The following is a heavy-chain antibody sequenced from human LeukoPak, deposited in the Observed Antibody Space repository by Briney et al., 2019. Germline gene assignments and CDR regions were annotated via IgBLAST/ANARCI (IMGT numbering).Heavy chain of an antibody. V-gene: IGHV3-23*01. CDR1: GFTFSSYA. D-gene: IGHD3-9*01. Sequence: GGSLRLSCAASGFTFSSYAMSWVRQAPGKGLEWVSAISGSGGSTYYADSVKGRFTISRDNSKNTLYLQMNSLRAEDTAVYYCATRGLRYFDWQFHYWGQGTLVTVSS. CDR2: ISGSGGST. J-gene: IGHJ4*02. CDR3: ATRGLRYFDWQFHY.